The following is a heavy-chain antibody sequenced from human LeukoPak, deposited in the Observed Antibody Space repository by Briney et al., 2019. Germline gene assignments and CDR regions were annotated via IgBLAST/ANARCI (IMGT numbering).Heavy chain of an antibody. D-gene: IGHD6-13*01. CDR3: ARDGGIAAAGTDY. CDR2: IWYDGSNK. CDR1: GFTFSSYG. J-gene: IGHJ4*02. V-gene: IGHV3-33*01. Sequence: GGSLRLSCAASGFTFSSYGMHWVRQAPGKGLEWVAVIWYDGSNKYYADSLKGPFTISRDNSKNTLYLQMNSLRAEDTAVYYCARDGGIAAAGTDYWGQGTLVTVSS.